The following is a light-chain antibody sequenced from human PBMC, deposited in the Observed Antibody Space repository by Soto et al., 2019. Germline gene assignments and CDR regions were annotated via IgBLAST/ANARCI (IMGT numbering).Light chain of an antibody. CDR3: QQYGSSPPIT. CDR1: QSVSSN. CDR2: GAS. V-gene: IGKV3-15*01. Sequence: EIVMTPSPAALSVSPGERATLSCRASQSVSSNLAWYQQKPGQAPRLLIYGASTRATGIPARFSGSGSGTDFTLTISRLEPEDFAVYYCQQYGSSPPITFGQGTRLEI. J-gene: IGKJ5*01.